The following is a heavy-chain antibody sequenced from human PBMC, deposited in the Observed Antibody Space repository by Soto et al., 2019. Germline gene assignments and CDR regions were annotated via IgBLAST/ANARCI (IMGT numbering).Heavy chain of an antibody. CDR3: AGSGSYRYYGMDV. D-gene: IGHD3-10*01. CDR2: INSDGSST. CDR1: GFTFSSYW. Sequence: EVQLVESGGGLVQPGGSLRLSCAASGFTFSSYWMHWVRQAPGKGLVWVSRINSDGSSTSYADSVKGRFTISRDNAKNTLYLQMNSRRAEDTAVYYCAGSGSYRYYGMDVWGQGTTVTVSS. J-gene: IGHJ6*02. V-gene: IGHV3-74*01.